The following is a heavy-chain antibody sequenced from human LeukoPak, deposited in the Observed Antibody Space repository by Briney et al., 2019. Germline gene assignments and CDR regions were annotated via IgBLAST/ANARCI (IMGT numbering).Heavy chain of an antibody. CDR3: AKDQGLQVWPSRYGLDV. CDR2: IKSKVDGGTI. J-gene: IGHJ6*02. V-gene: IGHV3-15*07. Sequence: GGSLRLSCGGSGFTFSNAWMNWVRQAPGKGLEWVGRIKSKVDGGTIDYAAPVKGRFTISRDDSKTTCYLQMNSLKTEDTAAYYCAKDQGLQVWPSRYGLDVWGQGTTVTVSS. CDR1: GFTFSNAW. D-gene: IGHD5-18*01.